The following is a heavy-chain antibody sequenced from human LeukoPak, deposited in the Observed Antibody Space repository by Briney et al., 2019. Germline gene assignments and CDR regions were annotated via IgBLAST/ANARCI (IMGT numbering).Heavy chain of an antibody. CDR2: ISSSSSTI. D-gene: IGHD1-26*01. CDR1: GFTFSSYA. Sequence: PGGSLRLSCAASGFTFSSYAMSWVRQAPGKGLEAPGKGLEWVSFISSSSSTIYYADSVKGRFTISRDNAKNSLYLQMNSLRAEDTAVYYCARDRGGSYSAIDYWGQGTLVTVSS. V-gene: IGHV3-48*04. CDR3: ARDRGGSYSAIDY. J-gene: IGHJ4*02.